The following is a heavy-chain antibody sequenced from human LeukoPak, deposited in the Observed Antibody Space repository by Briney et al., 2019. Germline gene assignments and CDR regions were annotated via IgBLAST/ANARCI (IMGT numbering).Heavy chain of an antibody. Sequence: PGGSLRLSCAGSGFTFRNYWMSWVRQAPGKGLEWVANIKEGGSEKYYVDSVRGRFTISRDNAKNSLYLQMSSLRAEDTAVYYCARCNYYDSSRHPTSFENWGQGTLVTVSS. D-gene: IGHD3-22*01. CDR1: GFTFRNYW. J-gene: IGHJ4*02. V-gene: IGHV3-7*01. CDR2: IKEGGSEK. CDR3: ARCNYYDSSRHPTSFEN.